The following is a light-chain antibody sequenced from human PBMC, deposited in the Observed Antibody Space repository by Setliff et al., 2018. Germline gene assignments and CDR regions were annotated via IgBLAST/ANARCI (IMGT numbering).Light chain of an antibody. Sequence: DIQMTQSPSTLSASVGDRVIITCRTSQSINSWLAWYQQKPGKAPKLLIYKASTLESGVPSRFSGSGSGTEFTLTISSLQPDDFATYFCQQYKSYSEFSFGPGTKVD. V-gene: IGKV1-5*03. J-gene: IGKJ3*01. CDR1: QSINSW. CDR2: KAS. CDR3: QQYKSYSEFS.